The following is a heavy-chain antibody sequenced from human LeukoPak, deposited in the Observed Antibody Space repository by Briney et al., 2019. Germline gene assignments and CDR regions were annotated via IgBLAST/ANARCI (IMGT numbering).Heavy chain of an antibody. CDR3: ASGGPDQWEVMSGSFDS. CDR2: IKQDGSEK. D-gene: IGHD1-26*01. Sequence: GGSLRLSCAASGFTFSSYWMSWVRQAPGKGLEWVANIKQDGSEKYYVDSVKGRFTISRDNAKNSLYLQINSLRGEDTAVYYCASGGPDQWEVMSGSFDSWGQGTLVTVSS. J-gene: IGHJ4*02. CDR1: GFTFSSYW. V-gene: IGHV3-7*01.